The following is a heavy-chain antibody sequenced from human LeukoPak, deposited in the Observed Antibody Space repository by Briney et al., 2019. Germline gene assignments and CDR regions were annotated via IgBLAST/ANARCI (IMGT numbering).Heavy chain of an antibody. CDR1: GYSISSGYY. D-gene: IGHD2-2*01. Sequence: SETLSLTCTVSGYSISSGYYWGWIRQPPGKGLEWIGSIYHSGSTYYNPSLKSRVTISVDTSKNQFSLKLSSVTAADTAVYYCAKDNVVVPAAIRNNRFDPRGQGTLVTGSS. CDR2: IYHSGST. V-gene: IGHV4-38-2*02. CDR3: AKDNVVVPAAIRNNRFDP. J-gene: IGHJ5*02.